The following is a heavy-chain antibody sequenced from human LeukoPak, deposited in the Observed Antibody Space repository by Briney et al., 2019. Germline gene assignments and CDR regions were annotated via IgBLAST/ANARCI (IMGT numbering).Heavy chain of an antibody. CDR1: GGSFSGYY. CDR3: ARVRQWLDFDY. J-gene: IGHJ4*02. Sequence: SEILSLTCAVYGGSFSGYYWSWIRQPPGKGLEWIGEINHSGSTNYNPSLKSRVTISVDTSKNQFSLKLSSVTAADTAVYYCARVRQWLDFDYWGQGTLVTVSS. D-gene: IGHD6-19*01. V-gene: IGHV4-34*01. CDR2: INHSGST.